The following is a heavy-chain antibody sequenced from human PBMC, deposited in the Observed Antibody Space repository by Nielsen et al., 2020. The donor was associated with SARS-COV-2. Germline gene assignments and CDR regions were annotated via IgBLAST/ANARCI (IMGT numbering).Heavy chain of an antibody. CDR2: ISYDGGYK. D-gene: IGHD4-23*01. J-gene: IGHJ6*02. CDR3: ARDYGGNLGFWGRYGMDV. CDR1: GFTLSSYG. V-gene: IGHV3-30*03. Sequence: GGSLRLSCAASGFTLSSYGIHWVRQAPGKGLEWVAVISYDGGYKFYGDYLKGRFTISRDNAKNSLYLQMNSLRAEDTALYHCARDYGGNLGFWGRYGMDVWGQGTTVTVSS.